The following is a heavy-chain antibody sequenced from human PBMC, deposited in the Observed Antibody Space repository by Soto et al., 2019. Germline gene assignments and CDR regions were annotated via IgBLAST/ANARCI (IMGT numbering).Heavy chain of an antibody. CDR3: ARQIVYFAAAGYFDY. Sequence: PSETLSLTCTVSGGSISSSSYYWGWIRQPPGKGLEWIGSIYYSGSTYYNPSLKSRVTISVDTSKNQFSLKLSSVTAADTAVYYCARQIVYFAAAGYFDYWGQGTLVTVSS. J-gene: IGHJ4*02. CDR2: IYYSGST. V-gene: IGHV4-39*01. D-gene: IGHD6-13*01. CDR1: GGSISSSSYY.